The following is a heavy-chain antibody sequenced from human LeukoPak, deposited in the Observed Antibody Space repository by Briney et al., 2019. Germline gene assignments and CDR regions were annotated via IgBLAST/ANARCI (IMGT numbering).Heavy chain of an antibody. CDR3: ARDTSWIQLWLDY. CDR2: INAGNGNT. CDR1: GYTFTSYA. J-gene: IGHJ4*02. V-gene: IGHV1-3*01. Sequence: ASVKVSCKASGYTFTSYAMHWVRQAPGQRPEWMGWINAGNGNTKYSQKFQGRVTITRDASASTAYMELSSLRSEDTAVYYCARDTSWIQLWLDYWGQGTLVTVSS. D-gene: IGHD5-18*01.